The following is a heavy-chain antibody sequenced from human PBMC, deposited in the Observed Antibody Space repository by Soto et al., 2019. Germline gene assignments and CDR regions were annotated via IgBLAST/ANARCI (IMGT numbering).Heavy chain of an antibody. V-gene: IGHV3-23*01. Sequence: EVQFLESGGGVVRPGGSLRLSCVASGLSFDNYAMTWVRQSPGKGLEWLACITGNGPVTSYTDSVRGRFTISRDNSKNTLYLQMDSLRADDTAVYYCGKDPNGDYFGTFDFWGQGTTVTVSS. D-gene: IGHD4-17*01. CDR2: ITGNGPVT. CDR1: GLSFDNYA. CDR3: GKDPNGDYFGTFDF. J-gene: IGHJ3*01.